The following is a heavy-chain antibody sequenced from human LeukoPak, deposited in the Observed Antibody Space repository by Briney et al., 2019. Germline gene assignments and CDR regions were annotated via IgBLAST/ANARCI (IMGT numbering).Heavy chain of an antibody. D-gene: IGHD2-2*01. V-gene: IGHV1-8*03. J-gene: IGHJ4*02. Sequence: ASVKVTCKASVYTFTTSHDINWVRQATGQGLEWMGWTNRNSGNTGYAQKFQGRVTITRNTSISTAYMELSSLRSEDTAVYYCARGPPGRGYRSRTSCYPLDYSGQGTLVTVSS. CDR1: VYTFTTSHD. CDR2: TNRNSGNT. CDR3: ARGPPGRGYRSRTSCYPLDY.